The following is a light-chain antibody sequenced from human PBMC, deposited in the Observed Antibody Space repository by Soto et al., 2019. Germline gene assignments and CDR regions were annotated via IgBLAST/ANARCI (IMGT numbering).Light chain of an antibody. Sequence: QSVLTQPASVSGSPGQSITISCTGTSSDVGSYNLVSWYQQHPGKAPKLMIYEGSKRPSGGSNRFSGSKSGNTASLTISGLQAEDEADYYCCSYAGSSTSYVFGTGTKLTVL. V-gene: IGLV2-23*01. CDR1: SSDVGSYNL. CDR3: CSYAGSSTSYV. J-gene: IGLJ1*01. CDR2: EGS.